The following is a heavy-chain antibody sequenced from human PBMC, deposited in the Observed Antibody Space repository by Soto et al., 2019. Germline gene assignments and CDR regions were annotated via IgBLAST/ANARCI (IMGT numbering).Heavy chain of an antibody. J-gene: IGHJ4*02. CDR1: GFTFSSYW. CDR3: ARDRADYYYDSSGFN. CDR2: IKQDGSEK. Sequence: PGGSLRLSCAASGFTFSSYWMSWVRQAPGKGLEWVANIKQDGSEKYYVDSVKGRFTISRDNAKNSLYLQMNSLRAEDTAVYYCARDRADYYYDSSGFNWGQGTLVTVSS. V-gene: IGHV3-7*01. D-gene: IGHD3-22*01.